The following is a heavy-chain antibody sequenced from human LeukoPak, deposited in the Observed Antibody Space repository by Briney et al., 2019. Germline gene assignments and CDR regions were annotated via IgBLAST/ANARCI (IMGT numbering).Heavy chain of an antibody. J-gene: IGHJ3*02. V-gene: IGHV5-51*01. Sequence: GESLKFSCKGSGYSFTSYWIGWVRQMPGKGLEWMGIIYPGDSDTRYSPSFQGQVTISADKSISTAYLQWSSLKASDTAMYYCARHRYCSSTSCYHPDIWGQGTMVTVSS. CDR1: GYSFTSYW. CDR2: IYPGDSDT. CDR3: ARHRYCSSTSCYHPDI. D-gene: IGHD2-2*01.